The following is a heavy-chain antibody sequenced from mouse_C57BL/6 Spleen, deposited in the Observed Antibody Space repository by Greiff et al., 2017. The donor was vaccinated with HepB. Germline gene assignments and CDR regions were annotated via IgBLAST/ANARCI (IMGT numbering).Heavy chain of an antibody. V-gene: IGHV1-64*01. D-gene: IGHD1-1*02. CDR2: IHPNSGST. J-gene: IGHJ4*01. CDR1: GYTFTSYW. Sequence: QVQLQQPGAELVKPGASVKSSCKASGYTFTSYWMHWVKQRPGQGLEWIGMIHPNSGSTNYNEKFKSKATLTVDKSSSTAYMQLSSLTSEDSAVYYCARGGAMGRYYYAMDYWGQGTSVTVSS. CDR3: ARGGAMGRYYYAMDY.